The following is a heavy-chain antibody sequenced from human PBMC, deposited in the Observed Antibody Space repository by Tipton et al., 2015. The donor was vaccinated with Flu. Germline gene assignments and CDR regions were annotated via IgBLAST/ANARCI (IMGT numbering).Heavy chain of an antibody. V-gene: IGHV4-38-2*02. CDR2: VHQAGTT. CDR3: ARDKGKWFDS. Sequence: TLSLTCSVSGDSIGSDYFWGWIRQPPGKGLEWIGNVHQAGTTYYNPSLRSRLTISLDRPENQFSLRLTSVTAADTAVYYCARDKGKWFDSWGQGTLVTVSS. CDR1: GDSIGSDYF. D-gene: IGHD3-10*01. J-gene: IGHJ5*01.